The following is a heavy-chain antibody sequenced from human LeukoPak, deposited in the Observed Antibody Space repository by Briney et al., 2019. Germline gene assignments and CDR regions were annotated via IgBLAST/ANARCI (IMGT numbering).Heavy chain of an antibody. D-gene: IGHD3-16*01. J-gene: IGHJ4*02. Sequence: SETLSLTCAVYGGSFSGYYWSWIRQPPGKGLEWIGEINHSGSTNYNPSLKSRVTISVDTSKDQFSLKLSSVTAADTAVYYCARINYDYVWGSYPLYYFDYWGQGTLVTVSS. CDR2: INHSGST. CDR3: ARINYDYVWGSYPLYYFDY. CDR1: GGSFSGYY. V-gene: IGHV4-34*01.